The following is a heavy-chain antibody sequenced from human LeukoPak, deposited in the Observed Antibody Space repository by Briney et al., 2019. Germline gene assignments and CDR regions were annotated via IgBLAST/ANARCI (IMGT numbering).Heavy chain of an antibody. D-gene: IGHD4-17*01. CDR2: IYYSGST. CDR3: ARGTTVTTTMAFDI. V-gene: IGHV4-31*03. Sequence: SQTLSLTCTVSGGSISSGGYYWSWIRQHPGKGLEWIGYIYYSGSTYYNPSLKGRVTISVDTSKNQFSLKLSSVTAADTAVYYCARGTTVTTTMAFDIWGQGTMVTVSS. CDR1: GGSISSGGYY. J-gene: IGHJ3*02.